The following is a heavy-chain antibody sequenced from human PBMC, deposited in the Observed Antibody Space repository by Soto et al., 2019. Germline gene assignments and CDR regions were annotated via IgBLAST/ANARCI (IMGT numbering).Heavy chain of an antibody. CDR1: GDSISSYF. V-gene: IGHV4-59*01. CDR3: ARYRREAVAGYTLDN. D-gene: IGHD6-13*01. CDR2: VYNSGST. Sequence: SETLSLTCTVSGDSISSYFWSWIRQPPGKGLEWIGYVYNSGSTNYNPSLKSRVTISEDTSKSQFSLKVNSMTAADTAGYYCARYRREAVAGYTLDNWGQGILVTVSS. J-gene: IGHJ4*02.